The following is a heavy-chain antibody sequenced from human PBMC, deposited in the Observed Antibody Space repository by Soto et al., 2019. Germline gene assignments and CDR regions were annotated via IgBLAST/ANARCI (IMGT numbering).Heavy chain of an antibody. Sequence: QVQLVQSGAEVKKPGASVKVSCKASGYTFTGYYMHWVRQAPGQGLEWMGWINPNSGGTNYAQKFQGRVTMTRDTSISTAYMEPSRLRSDDTAVYYCARGYYDSSGHDAFDIWGQGTMVTVSS. V-gene: IGHV1-2*02. D-gene: IGHD3-22*01. CDR2: INPNSGGT. CDR1: GYTFTGYY. CDR3: ARGYYDSSGHDAFDI. J-gene: IGHJ3*02.